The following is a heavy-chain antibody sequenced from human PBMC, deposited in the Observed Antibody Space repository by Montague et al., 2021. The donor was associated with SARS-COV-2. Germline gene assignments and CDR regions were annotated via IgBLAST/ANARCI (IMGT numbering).Heavy chain of an antibody. V-gene: IGHV4-59*08. J-gene: IGHJ6*02. CDR2: IFKNGDI. CDR1: GGSITNDD. D-gene: IGHD3-16*01. CDR3: ARYYERSLDV. Sequence: SETLSLTCTVSGGSITNDDWCWIRQPPGKGLEWIVNIFKNGDIDYNPSLRSRVIISVDTSKSQFSLKVTSVTAADTAAYHCARYYERSLDVWGQGTTVTVSS.